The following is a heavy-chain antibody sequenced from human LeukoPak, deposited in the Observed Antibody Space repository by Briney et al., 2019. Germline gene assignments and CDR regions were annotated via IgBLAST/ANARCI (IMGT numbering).Heavy chain of an antibody. CDR3: ARDRRSTSLGGIDP. D-gene: IGHD2-2*01. V-gene: IGHV4-34*01. CDR2: INHSGST. CDR1: GGSFNGYY. Sequence: SETLSLTCAVYGGSFNGYYWIWIRQPPGKGLERIGEINHSGSTNYNPSLKSRVTISVDTSKNQFSLKLSSVTAADTAVYYCARDRRSTSLGGIDPWGQGTLVTVSS. J-gene: IGHJ5*02.